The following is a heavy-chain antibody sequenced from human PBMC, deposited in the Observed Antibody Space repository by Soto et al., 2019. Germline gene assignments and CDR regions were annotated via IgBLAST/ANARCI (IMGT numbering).Heavy chain of an antibody. D-gene: IGHD5-12*01. Sequence: SETLSLTCTVSGGSLSSYYWSWIRQPPGKGLEWIGYIYYSGSTNYNPSLKSRVTISVDTSKNQFSLKLSSVTAADTAVYYCAGQVATIDAFDYWGQGTLVTVSS. CDR2: IYYSGST. CDR3: AGQVATIDAFDY. CDR1: GGSLSSYY. V-gene: IGHV4-59*01. J-gene: IGHJ4*02.